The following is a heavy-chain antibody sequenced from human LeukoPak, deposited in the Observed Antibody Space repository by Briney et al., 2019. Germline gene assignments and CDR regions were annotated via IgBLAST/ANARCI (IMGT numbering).Heavy chain of an antibody. Sequence: PGGSLRLSCAASGFTFDDYAMHWVRQAPGKGLEWVSGISWNSGSIGYADSVKGRFTISRDNAKNSLYLQMNSLRAEDTAVYYCARDRMGWVATGYYFDYWGQGTLVTVSS. CDR2: ISWNSGSI. D-gene: IGHD5-12*01. V-gene: IGHV3-9*01. CDR1: GFTFDDYA. CDR3: ARDRMGWVATGYYFDY. J-gene: IGHJ4*02.